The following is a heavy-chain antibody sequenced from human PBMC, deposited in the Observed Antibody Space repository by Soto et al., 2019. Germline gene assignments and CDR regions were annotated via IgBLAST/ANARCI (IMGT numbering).Heavy chain of an antibody. CDR2: IYPGDSDT. D-gene: IGHD6-13*01. V-gene: IGHV5-51*01. J-gene: IGHJ6*02. CDR3: ARTAAAGKYYYGVDV. Sequence: GESLKISCKVSGYSFTSYWIGWVRQMPGKGLEWMGIIYPGDSDTRYSPSFQGQVTISADKSISTAYLQWSSLKASDTAIYYCARTAAAGKYYYGVDVWGQGTTVTVSS. CDR1: GYSFTSYW.